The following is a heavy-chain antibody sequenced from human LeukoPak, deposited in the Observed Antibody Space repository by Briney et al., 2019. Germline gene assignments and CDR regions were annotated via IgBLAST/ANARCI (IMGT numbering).Heavy chain of an antibody. J-gene: IGHJ6*03. D-gene: IGHD6-6*01. V-gene: IGHV3-21*01. Sequence: GGTLRLSCAASGLTFSSYGMSWVRQAPGKGLEWVSSISSSSSSYIYYADSVKGRFTISRDNAKNSLYLQMNSLRAEDTAVYYCAREEASSSSPYYYYMDVWGKGPTVTVSS. CDR2: ISSSSSSYI. CDR3: AREEASSSSPYYYYMDV. CDR1: GLTFSSYG.